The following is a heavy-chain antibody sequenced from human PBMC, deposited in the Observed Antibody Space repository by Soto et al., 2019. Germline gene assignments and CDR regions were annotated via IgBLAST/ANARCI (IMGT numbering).Heavy chain of an antibody. CDR2: IKQDGSEK. V-gene: IGHV3-7*01. CDR3: ARDQDSSGYYYVYYFDY. CDR1: GFTFSSYW. J-gene: IGHJ4*02. D-gene: IGHD3-22*01. Sequence: GGSLRLSCAASGFTFSSYWMSWVRHAPGKGLEWVANIKQDGSEKYYVDSVKGRFTISRDNAKNSLYLQMNSLRAEDTAVYYCARDQDSSGYYYVYYFDYWGQGTLVTVSS.